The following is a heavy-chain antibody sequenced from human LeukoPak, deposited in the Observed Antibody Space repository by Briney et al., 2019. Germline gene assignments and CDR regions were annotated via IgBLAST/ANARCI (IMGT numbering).Heavy chain of an antibody. J-gene: IGHJ4*02. CDR1: GYTFTTYY. D-gene: IGHD1-1*01. Sequence: ASVKVSCKASGYTFTTYYIHWVRQAPGQGPEWVGIINPSGGSTSYARKFQGRVTMTRDTSTSTVYMDLTSLRSDDTAVYYCARHSLPGKTPFDYWGQGTLVTVSS. CDR3: ARHSLPGKTPFDY. V-gene: IGHV1-46*01. CDR2: INPSGGST.